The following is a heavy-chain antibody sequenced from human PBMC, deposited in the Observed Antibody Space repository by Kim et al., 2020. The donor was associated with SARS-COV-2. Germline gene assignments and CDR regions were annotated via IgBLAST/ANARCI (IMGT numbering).Heavy chain of an antibody. Sequence: SLKSRVTRSVDTSKNQFSLKLSSVTAADTAVYYCAVNYYGSGSYSPGFDYWGQGTLVTVSS. D-gene: IGHD3-10*01. J-gene: IGHJ4*02. CDR3: AVNYYGSGSYSPGFDY. V-gene: IGHV4-31*02.